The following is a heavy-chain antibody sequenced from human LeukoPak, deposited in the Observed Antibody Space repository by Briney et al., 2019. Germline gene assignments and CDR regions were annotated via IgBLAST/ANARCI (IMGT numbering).Heavy chain of an antibody. Sequence: SETLSLTCTVSGGSISTHFWSWIRQPPGQGLECIGYIYFSGTTHYNPSLKRRATMPLDTSKNQFSLNLSSVTAADTAGYYCASFGSNDYYYGLDVWGQGTTGTVSS. CDR3: ASFGSNDYYYGLDV. CDR2: IYFSGTT. J-gene: IGHJ6*02. V-gene: IGHV4-4*08. D-gene: IGHD2-8*01. CDR1: GGSISTHF.